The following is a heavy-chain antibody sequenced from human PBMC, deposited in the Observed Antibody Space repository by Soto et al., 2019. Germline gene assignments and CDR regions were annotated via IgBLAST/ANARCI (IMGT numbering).Heavy chain of an antibody. CDR2: IIPIFGTA. CDR3: ASATTVTTNPPDC. J-gene: IGHJ4*02. D-gene: IGHD4-17*01. V-gene: IGHV1-69*12. Sequence: QVQLVQSGAEVKKPGSLVKVSCKASGGTFSSYAISWVRQAPGQGLVWMGGIIPIFGTANYAQKFRGRVTCTGCEATSTADMELSSLSSEDTAGYYCASATTVTTNPPDCLGQGTLVTVSS. CDR1: GGTFSSYA.